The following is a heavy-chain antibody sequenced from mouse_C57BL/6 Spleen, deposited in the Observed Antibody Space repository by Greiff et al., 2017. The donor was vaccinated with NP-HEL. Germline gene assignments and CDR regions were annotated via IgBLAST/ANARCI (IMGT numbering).Heavy chain of an antibody. Sequence: EVQLQESGPGLVKPSQSLSLTCSVTAYSITSGYYWNWIRHFPGNKLEWMGYISYDGSTTYNPSLKNRISITRDTSKNQFFRKLNSVTTEDTATYYCARGGTTVVVVDYWGQGTTLTVSS. CDR3: ARGGTTVVVVDY. CDR2: ISYDGST. J-gene: IGHJ2*01. V-gene: IGHV3-6*01. CDR1: AYSITSGYY. D-gene: IGHD1-1*01.